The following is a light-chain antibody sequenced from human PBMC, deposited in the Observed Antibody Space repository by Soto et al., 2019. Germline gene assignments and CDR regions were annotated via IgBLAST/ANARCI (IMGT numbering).Light chain of an antibody. Sequence: QSVLTQPASVSGSPGQSITISCTGIRSDVGTYNLVSWYQQQPGKAPKLMIYEATKRPSGVSNRFSGSTSGNTASLTISGLQAEDEGDYYCCSYTSRSTFYVFGSGTKVTVL. CDR2: EAT. CDR1: RSDVGTYNL. J-gene: IGLJ1*01. V-gene: IGLV2-23*01. CDR3: CSYTSRSTFYV.